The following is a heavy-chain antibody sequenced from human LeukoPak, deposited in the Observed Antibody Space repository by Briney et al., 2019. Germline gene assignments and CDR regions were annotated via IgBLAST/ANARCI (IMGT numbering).Heavy chain of an antibody. CDR1: GYTFTTSG. V-gene: IGHV1-18*01. CDR3: ARDVAAAGVDP. D-gene: IGHD6-13*01. CDR2: ISGYNGNT. J-gene: IGHJ5*02. Sequence: ASVKVSCKASGYTFTTSGTSWVRPAPGQGLEWMGWISGYNGNTDYAQKFQGRVTMTTDISTSTAYMELRSLRSDDTAVYYCARDVAAAGVDPWGQGTLVIVSS.